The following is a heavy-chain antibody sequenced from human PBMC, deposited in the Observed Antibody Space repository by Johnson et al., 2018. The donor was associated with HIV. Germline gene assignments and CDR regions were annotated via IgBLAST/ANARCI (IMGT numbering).Heavy chain of an antibody. D-gene: IGHD3-22*01. Sequence: QVQLVESGGGLVKPGGSLRLSCVASGFTFSDHYMSWIRQAPGQGLEWVAHISSRGSNRDYSDSVKGRFNISRDNAKNSLFLQMNSLRAEDTAVYYCASDYSDIGGYRLRAYHIWGQGTGVTVSS. J-gene: IGHJ3*02. CDR3: ASDYSDIGGYRLRAYHI. CDR1: GFTFSDHY. CDR2: ISSRGSNR. V-gene: IGHV3-11*04.